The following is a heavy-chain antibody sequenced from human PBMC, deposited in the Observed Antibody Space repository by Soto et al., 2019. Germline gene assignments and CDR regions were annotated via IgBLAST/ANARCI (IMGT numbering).Heavy chain of an antibody. V-gene: IGHV1-8*01. Sequence: QVQLVQSGAEVKKPGASVKVSCKASGYTFTSYDINWVRQATGQGLEWMGWMNPNSGNTAYAQKFQGRITMNRNTSISTTYMELSSLRSEDRAVYYCAREKVTSGYPDWGQGTLVTVSS. J-gene: IGHJ4*02. CDR3: AREKVTSGYPD. CDR2: MNPNSGNT. D-gene: IGHD3-22*01. CDR1: GYTFTSYD.